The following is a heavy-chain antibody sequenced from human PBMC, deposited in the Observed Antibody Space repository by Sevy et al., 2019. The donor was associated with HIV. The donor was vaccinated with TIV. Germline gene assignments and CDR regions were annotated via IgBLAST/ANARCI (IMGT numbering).Heavy chain of an antibody. V-gene: IGHV6-1*01. D-gene: IGHD5-12*01. Sequence: QSQTLSLTCAISGDSVSNIGAAWNWIRQSPSRGLEWLGRTYYRSKWSYDYAVSVKSRIIIKSDTSRNQFSMQLNSVTPEDTAVYYCARDPPVDQGLDLWGRGTLVIVSS. J-gene: IGHJ2*01. CDR2: TYYRSKWSY. CDR1: GDSVSNIGAA. CDR3: ARDPPVDQGLDL.